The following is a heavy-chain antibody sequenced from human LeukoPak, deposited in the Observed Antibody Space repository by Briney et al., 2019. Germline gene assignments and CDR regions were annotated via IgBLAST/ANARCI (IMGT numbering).Heavy chain of an antibody. CDR1: GGSISSYY. D-gene: IGHD4-17*01. V-gene: IGHV4-59*01. J-gene: IGHJ5*02. CDR3: ARAWGDYGWFDP. Sequence: SETLSLTCTVSGGSISSYYWSWIRQPPGKGLEWIGYIYYSGSTNYNPSLKSRVTISVDTSKNQFSLKLSSVTAADTAVYYCARAWGDYGWFDPWGQGTLVTVSS. CDR2: IYYSGST.